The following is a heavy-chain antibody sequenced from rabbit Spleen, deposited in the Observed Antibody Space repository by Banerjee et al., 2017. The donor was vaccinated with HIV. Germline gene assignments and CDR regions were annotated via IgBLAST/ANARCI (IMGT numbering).Heavy chain of an antibody. CDR3: ARDSSSSFSSYGMDL. D-gene: IGHD1-1*01. CDR2: IGAGSGGAT. J-gene: IGHJ6*01. Sequence: QEQLEESGGDLVKPEGSLTLTCTASGFSFSTVYNMCWVRQAPGKGLEWIACIGAGSGGATAYASWAKGRFTISKASSTTVTLQATSLTAADTATYFCARDSSSSFSSYGMDLWGQGTLVTVS. V-gene: IGHV1S45*01. CDR1: GFSFSTVYN.